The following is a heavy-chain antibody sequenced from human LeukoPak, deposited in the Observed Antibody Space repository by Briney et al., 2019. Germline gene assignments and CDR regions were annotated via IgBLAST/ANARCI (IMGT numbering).Heavy chain of an antibody. J-gene: IGHJ3*02. V-gene: IGHV4-39*07. D-gene: IGHD3-22*01. Sequence: SETLSLTCTVSGGSISSSSYYWGWIRQPPGKGLEWIGSIYYSGSTYYNPSLKSRVTISVDTSKNQFSLKLSSVTAADTAVYYCARDGYYQHAFDIWGQGTMVTVPS. CDR1: GGSISSSSYY. CDR2: IYYSGST. CDR3: ARDGYYQHAFDI.